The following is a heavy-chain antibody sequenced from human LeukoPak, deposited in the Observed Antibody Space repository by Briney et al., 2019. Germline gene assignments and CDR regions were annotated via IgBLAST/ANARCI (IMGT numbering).Heavy chain of an antibody. CDR3: AAWGLYNY. CDR1: GFTLSDYW. Sequence: PGGSLRLSCAASGFTLSDYWMNWVRQAPGKGLEWVANINLHGSVKLHVDSVEGRFTISRDNAKNSLFLQMTSLKVEHTAVYYCAAWGLYNYWGQGTLVTVSS. V-gene: IGHV3-7*01. CDR2: INLHGSVK. D-gene: IGHD7-27*01. J-gene: IGHJ4*02.